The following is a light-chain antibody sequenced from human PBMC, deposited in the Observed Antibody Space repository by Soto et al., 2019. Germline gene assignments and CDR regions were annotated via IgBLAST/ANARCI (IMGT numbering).Light chain of an antibody. Sequence: SYELTQPPSVSVSPGQTASITCSGDRLGDKYTCWYQQRPGQSPVLVIYQDTKRPSGIPDRFSASNSGNTATLTISGTQAMDEADYYCQAWDSSTVVFGGGTKVTVL. CDR1: RLGDKY. CDR2: QDT. J-gene: IGLJ2*01. V-gene: IGLV3-1*01. CDR3: QAWDSSTVV.